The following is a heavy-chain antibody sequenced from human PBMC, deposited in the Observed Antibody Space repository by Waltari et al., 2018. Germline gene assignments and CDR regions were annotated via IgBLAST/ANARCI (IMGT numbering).Heavy chain of an antibody. CDR2: IWYDGSNK. J-gene: IGHJ6*03. D-gene: IGHD2-8*02. Sequence: QVQLVESGGGVVQPGRSLRLSCAASGFPFSSYGMHWVRQAPGKGLEWVAVIWYDGSNKYYADSVKGRFTISRDNSKNTLYLQMNSLRAEDTAVYYCARGGGGVAHYYYYMDVWGKGTTVTVSS. CDR3: ARGGGGVAHYYYYMDV. V-gene: IGHV3-33*01. CDR1: GFPFSSYG.